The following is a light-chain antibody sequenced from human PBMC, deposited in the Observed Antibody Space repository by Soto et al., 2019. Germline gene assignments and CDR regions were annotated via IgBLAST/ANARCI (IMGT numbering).Light chain of an antibody. V-gene: IGKV1-5*01. CDR2: DAS. CDR3: QQYNSYPIT. J-gene: IGKJ5*01. CDR1: QSISSW. Sequence: DIQMTQSPSTLSASVGDXVTITCRASQSISSWLAWYQQKPGKAPKLLIYDASNLESGVPSRFSGSGSGTEFTLTISSLQPDDFATYYCQQYNSYPITFGQGTRLEIK.